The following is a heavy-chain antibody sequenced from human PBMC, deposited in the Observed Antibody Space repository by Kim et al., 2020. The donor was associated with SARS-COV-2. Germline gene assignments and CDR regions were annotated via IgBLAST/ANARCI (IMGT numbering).Heavy chain of an antibody. CDR3: ARASSPTLVPAAMPLEY. D-gene: IGHD2-2*01. Sequence: FQGRVTMTRDTSTSTVYMELSSLRSEDTAVYYCARASSPTLVPAAMPLEYWGQGTLVTVSS. J-gene: IGHJ4*02. V-gene: IGHV1-46*01.